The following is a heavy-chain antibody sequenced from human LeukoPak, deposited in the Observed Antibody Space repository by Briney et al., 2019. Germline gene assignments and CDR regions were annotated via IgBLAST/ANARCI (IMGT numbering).Heavy chain of an antibody. CDR1: GFTFTDYY. CDR2: ITSSGTTI. Sequence: GGSLRLSCTASGFTFTDYYMSWIRQAPGKGLEWVSYITSSGTTIYYAGSAKGRFTICRDNAKSSLYLQMNGLRAEDTAVYYCARSQQWLTYFDYWGQGTLVTVSS. V-gene: IGHV3-11*01. J-gene: IGHJ4*02. D-gene: IGHD6-19*01. CDR3: ARSQQWLTYFDY.